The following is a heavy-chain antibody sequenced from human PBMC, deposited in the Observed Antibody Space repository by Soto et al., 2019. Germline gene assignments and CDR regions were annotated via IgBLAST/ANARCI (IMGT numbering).Heavy chain of an antibody. CDR1: GGSISSYY. D-gene: IGHD1-20*01. V-gene: IGHV4-59*01. J-gene: IGHJ4*02. Sequence: PSETLSLTCTVSGGSISSYYWSWIRQPPGKGLEWIGYIYYSGSTNYNPSLKSRVTISVDTSKNQFSLKLSSVTAADTAVYYCARVNWNDVFDYWGQGTLVTVSS. CDR2: IYYSGST. CDR3: ARVNWNDVFDY.